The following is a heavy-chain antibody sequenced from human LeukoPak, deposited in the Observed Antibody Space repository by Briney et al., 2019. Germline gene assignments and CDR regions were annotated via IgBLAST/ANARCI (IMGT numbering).Heavy chain of an antibody. CDR3: AKEGLNIATRDFFDS. CDR1: GFTVSSNY. D-gene: IGHD6-6*01. J-gene: IGHJ4*02. CDR2: IYSGGSR. Sequence: GGSLRLSCAASGFTVSSNYMSWVRQAPGKGLEWVSVIYSGGSRYYADSVKGRFTISRDNSKNTMYLQMNSLRAEDTAVYYCAKEGLNIATRDFFDSWGQGTLVTVSS. V-gene: IGHV3-53*01.